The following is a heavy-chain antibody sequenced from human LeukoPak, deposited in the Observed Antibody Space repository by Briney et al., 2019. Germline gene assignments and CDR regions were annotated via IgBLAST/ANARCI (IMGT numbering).Heavy chain of an antibody. J-gene: IGHJ4*02. CDR2: INHSGST. D-gene: IGHD3-3*01. CDR3: ARGPRSRFLECLTTYYFDC. V-gene: IGHV4-34*01. Sequence: SETLSLTCAVSGVSFSGYYWSWIRQPPGKGLEWIGEINHSGSTNYNPSLKSRVTISVDPSKSQFSLKLSSVTAADTAVYYCARGPRSRFLECLTTYYFDCWGQGTLVTVSS. CDR1: GVSFSGYY.